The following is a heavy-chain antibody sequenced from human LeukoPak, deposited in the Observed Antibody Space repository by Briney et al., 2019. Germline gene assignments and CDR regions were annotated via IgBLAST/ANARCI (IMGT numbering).Heavy chain of an antibody. D-gene: IGHD3-10*01. Sequence: GGSLRLSCAASGFTFSSSAMSWVRQAPGKGLEWVSAISDSGGRTYYADSVKGRFTISRDNSKNTLYLQMNSLRAEDTALYYWAKDRMVWEHWGQGTLVTVSS. CDR2: ISDSGGRT. V-gene: IGHV3-23*01. CDR1: GFTFSSSA. J-gene: IGHJ1*01. CDR3: AKDRMVWEH.